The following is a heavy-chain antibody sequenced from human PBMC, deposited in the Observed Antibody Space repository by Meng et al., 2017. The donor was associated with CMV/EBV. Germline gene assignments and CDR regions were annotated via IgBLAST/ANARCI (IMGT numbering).Heavy chain of an antibody. CDR1: GFTFSNAW. Sequence: GESLKISCAASGFTFSNAWMSWVRQAPGKGLEWVSYISSSGSTIYYADSVKGRFTISRDNAKNSLYLQMNSLRAEDTAVYYCARDLDIVVVPAAYAEGDYGMDVWGQGTTVTVSS. J-gene: IGHJ6*02. D-gene: IGHD2-2*03. CDR3: ARDLDIVVVPAAYAEGDYGMDV. CDR2: ISSSGSTI. V-gene: IGHV3-11*01.